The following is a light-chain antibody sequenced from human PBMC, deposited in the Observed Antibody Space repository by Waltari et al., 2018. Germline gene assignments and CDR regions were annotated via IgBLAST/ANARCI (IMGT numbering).Light chain of an antibody. V-gene: IGKV3-11*01. CDR1: QSVGIS. CDR2: DAS. CDR3: QQRSKWPLT. Sequence: EIVLTQSPATLSLSPGERAPLSCRASQSVGISLAWDQQKPGQAPRLLIYDASNRATGIPVRFSGSGSGTDFTLTISSLEPEDFAVYYCQQRSKWPLTFGQGTKVEIK. J-gene: IGKJ1*01.